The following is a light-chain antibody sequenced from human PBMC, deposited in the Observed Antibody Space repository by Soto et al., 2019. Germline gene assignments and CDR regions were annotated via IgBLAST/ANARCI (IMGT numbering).Light chain of an antibody. CDR3: QKHNSF. CDR1: QSISHW. CDR2: AAS. V-gene: IGKV1-5*01. J-gene: IGKJ3*01. Sequence: DIPMTQSPSSLSASVGDRVTITCRASQSISHWLAWYQWKPGKAPKLLIYAASNLQIGVPSRFSGSVSGTEFTLTISSLLLDDFATYYSQKHNSFFGPVTKVVI.